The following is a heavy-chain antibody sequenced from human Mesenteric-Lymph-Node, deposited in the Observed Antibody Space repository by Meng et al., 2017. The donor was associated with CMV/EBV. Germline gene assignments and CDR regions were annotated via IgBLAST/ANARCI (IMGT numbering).Heavy chain of an antibody. CDR2: INHSAGT. CDR3: ARANWAGKYFDY. J-gene: IGHJ4*02. CDR1: GASSSYYY. V-gene: IGHV4-34*01. Sequence: VVDGASSSYYYYCWLRQPRGKVVEWMGEINHSAGTNYAPTLRSRVTISVDTSKNQFSLKLSSVTAADTAVYYCARANWAGKYFDYWGQGTLVTVSS. D-gene: IGHD7-27*01.